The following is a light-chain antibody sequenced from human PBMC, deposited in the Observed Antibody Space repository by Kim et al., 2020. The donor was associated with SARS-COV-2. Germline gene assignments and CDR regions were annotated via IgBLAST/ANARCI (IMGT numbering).Light chain of an antibody. Sequence: IVLTQSQGTLSLSPGERATLSCRASQSVSSSHLAWYQQKPGQAPRLLIYTASIRAAGVADRFTGSGSGTDFTLTISRLEPEDSAVYYCQQYDTSSYTFGPGTKLEI. CDR2: TAS. J-gene: IGKJ2*01. CDR1: QSVSSSH. V-gene: IGKV3-20*01. CDR3: QQYDTSSYT.